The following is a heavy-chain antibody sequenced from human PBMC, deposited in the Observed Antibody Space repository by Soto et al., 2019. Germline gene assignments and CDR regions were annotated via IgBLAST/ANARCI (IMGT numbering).Heavy chain of an antibody. Sequence: QVQLVQSGAEVKKPESSVKVSCKAPGGTFSTYAISWVRQAPGQGLEWMGGIIPMFGTANYAQRFQDRVTNTADESTNTVYMGLSSLRSEDTAVYFCARGIQLWLRRINNGYSGWGQGTLVTVSS. J-gene: IGHJ4*02. D-gene: IGHD5-18*01. CDR2: IIPMFGTA. CDR1: GGTFSTYA. CDR3: ARGIQLWLRRINNGYSG. V-gene: IGHV1-69*12.